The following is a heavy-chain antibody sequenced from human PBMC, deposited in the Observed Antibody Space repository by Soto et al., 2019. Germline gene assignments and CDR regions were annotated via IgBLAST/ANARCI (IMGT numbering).Heavy chain of an antibody. J-gene: IGHJ4*02. CDR3: ASYYYDSSGPKN. CDR1: GFTFSSYS. D-gene: IGHD3-22*01. V-gene: IGHV3-48*02. Sequence: GGSLRLSCAASGFTFSSYSMNWVRQAPGKGLEWVSYISSSSSTIYYADSVKGRFTISRDNAKNSLYLQMNSLRDEDTAVYYCASYYYDSSGPKNWGQGTLVTVSS. CDR2: ISSSSSTI.